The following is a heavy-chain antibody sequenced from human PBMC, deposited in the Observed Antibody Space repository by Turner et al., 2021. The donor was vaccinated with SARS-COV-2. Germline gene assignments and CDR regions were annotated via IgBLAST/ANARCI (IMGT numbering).Heavy chain of an antibody. J-gene: IGHJ4*02. D-gene: IGHD1-7*01. CDR1: GFTFDDYA. V-gene: IGHV3-9*01. CDR3: ARASPTGTTKDY. Sequence: EVQLVESGGGLVQPGRSLRLSCAASGFTFDDYAMHWVRQAPGKGLEWVSGISWNSGSIGYADSVKGRFTISRDNAKNSLYLQMNSLRVEDTAVYYCARASPTGTTKDYWGQGTLVTVSS. CDR2: ISWNSGSI.